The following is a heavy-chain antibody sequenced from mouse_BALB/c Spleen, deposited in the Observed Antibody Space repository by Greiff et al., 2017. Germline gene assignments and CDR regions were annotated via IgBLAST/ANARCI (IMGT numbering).Heavy chain of an antibody. CDR2: IYPGDGDT. V-gene: IGHV1-87*01. J-gene: IGHJ1*01. D-gene: IGHD2-3*01. CDR1: GYTFTSYW. CDR3: ARGDDGYYGWYFDV. Sequence: QVQLQQSGAELARPGASVKLSCKASGYTFTSYWMQWVKQRPGQGLEWIGAIYPGDGDTRYTQKFKGKATLTADKSSSTAYMQLSSLASEDSAVYYCARGDDGYYGWYFDVWGAGTTVTVSS.